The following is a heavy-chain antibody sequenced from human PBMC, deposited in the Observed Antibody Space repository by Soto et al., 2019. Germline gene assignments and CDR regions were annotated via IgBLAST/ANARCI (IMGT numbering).Heavy chain of an antibody. J-gene: IGHJ6*02. D-gene: IGHD2-8*01. CDR2: TTWKGGIL. CDR3: AKDTTHPGMATVAGFGMDG. CDR1: GFTFDAYA. Sequence: EVQLVESGGGSVQPGRSLRLSCAASGFTFDAYAMHWVRQAPGKGLEWVSGTTWKGGILGYADSVRGRFTISRDNAKNTLSLQMNSLRPEDTALYYCAKDTTHPGMATVAGFGMDGWGQGTTVTVSS. V-gene: IGHV3-9*01.